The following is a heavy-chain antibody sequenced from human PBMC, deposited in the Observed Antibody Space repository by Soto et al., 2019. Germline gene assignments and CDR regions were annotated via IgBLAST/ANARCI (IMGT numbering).Heavy chain of an antibody. CDR2: TYYRSKWYY. D-gene: IGHD1-26*01. CDR3: ARGEQYSGRIFDY. V-gene: IGHV6-1*01. Sequence: SETLSLTCAVYGASLSVSSNSAGWSWVRQSPSRGLEWLGRTYYRSKWYYEYAVSVRGRITINPDTSKNQYSLQLNSVTPEDTAVYFCARGEQYSGRIFDYWGQGTLVTVSS. J-gene: IGHJ4*01. CDR1: GASLSVSSNSAG.